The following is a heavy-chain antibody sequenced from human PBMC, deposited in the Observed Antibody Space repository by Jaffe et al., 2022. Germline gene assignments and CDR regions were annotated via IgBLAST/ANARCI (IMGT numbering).Heavy chain of an antibody. CDR3: AREGKGSSGWSHTYYFDY. CDR1: GYSISSGYY. CDR2: IYHSGST. Sequence: QVQLQESGPGLVKPSETLSLTCAVSGYSISSGYYWGWIRQPPGKGLEWIGSIYHSGSTYYNPSLKSRVTISVDTSKNQFSLKLSSVTAADTAVYYCAREGKGSSGWSHTYYFDYWGQGTLVTVSS. V-gene: IGHV4-38-2*02. D-gene: IGHD6-19*01. J-gene: IGHJ4*02.